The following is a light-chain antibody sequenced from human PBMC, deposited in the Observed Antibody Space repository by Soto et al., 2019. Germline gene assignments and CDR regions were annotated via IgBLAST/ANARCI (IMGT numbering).Light chain of an antibody. CDR2: EVT. V-gene: IGLV2-8*01. CDR3: CSYADNTDYV. Sequence: QSVLTQPPCASGSLGQSGTIACTGTSSDVGAYNYVSWYQQHPGKAPKLMIYEVTRRPSGVPDRFSGSKSGNTASLNVSGLQAEDEADYYCCSYADNTDYVFGTGTKVTVL. CDR1: SSDVGAYNY. J-gene: IGLJ1*01.